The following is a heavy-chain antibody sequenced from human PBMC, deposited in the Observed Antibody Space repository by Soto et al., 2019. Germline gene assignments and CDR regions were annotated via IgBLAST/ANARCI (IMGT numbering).Heavy chain of an antibody. CDR1: GFTFSSYS. Sequence: EVQLVKSGGGLVKPGGSLRLSCAASGFTFSSYSMNWVRQAPGKGLEWVSSISSSSSYIYYADSVKGRFTISRDNAKNSLYLQMNSLRAEDTAVYYCARDGIAVAALDYWGQGTLVTVSS. J-gene: IGHJ4*02. CDR3: ARDGIAVAALDY. V-gene: IGHV3-21*01. D-gene: IGHD6-19*01. CDR2: ISSSSSYI.